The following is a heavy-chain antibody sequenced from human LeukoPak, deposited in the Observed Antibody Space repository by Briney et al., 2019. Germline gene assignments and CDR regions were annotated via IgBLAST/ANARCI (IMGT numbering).Heavy chain of an antibody. CDR2: IRYDGSNK. V-gene: IGHV3-30*02. CDR3: AKSGVAVAGSDY. CDR1: GFTFSSYG. Sequence: GRSLRLSCAPSGFTFSSYGMHWVRQAPGKGLEWVAFIRYDGSNKYYADSVKGRFTISRDNSKNTLYLQMNSLRAEDTAVYYCAKSGVAVAGSDYWGQGTLVTVSS. J-gene: IGHJ4*02. D-gene: IGHD6-19*01.